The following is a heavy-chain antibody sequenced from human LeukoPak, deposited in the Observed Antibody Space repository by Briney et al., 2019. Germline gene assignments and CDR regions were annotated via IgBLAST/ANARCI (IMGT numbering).Heavy chain of an antibody. CDR2: INPNSGGT. Sequence: ASVKVSCKASGYTFTCYYMHWVRQAPGQGLEWMGWINPNSGGTNYAQKFQGRVTMTRDTSISTAYMELSRLRSDDTAVYYCARDGTVAGIIYYYYYGMDVWGQGTTVTVSS. CDR1: GYTFTCYY. D-gene: IGHD6-19*01. CDR3: ARDGTVAGIIYYYYYGMDV. J-gene: IGHJ6*02. V-gene: IGHV1-2*02.